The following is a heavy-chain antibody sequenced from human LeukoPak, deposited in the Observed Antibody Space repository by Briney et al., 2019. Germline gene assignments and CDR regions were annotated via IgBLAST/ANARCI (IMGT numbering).Heavy chain of an antibody. D-gene: IGHD3-22*01. CDR2: IGSTGITI. CDR3: ARPKAYYYDSSGYYYD. Sequence: GGSLRLSCAASGFTFSSYEMNWVRQAPGKGLEWVSYIGSTGITIYYADSVKGRFTISRDNAMNSLYLQMNSLRAEDTAVYYCARPKAYYYDSSGYYYDWGQGTLVTVSS. V-gene: IGHV3-48*03. J-gene: IGHJ4*02. CDR1: GFTFSSYE.